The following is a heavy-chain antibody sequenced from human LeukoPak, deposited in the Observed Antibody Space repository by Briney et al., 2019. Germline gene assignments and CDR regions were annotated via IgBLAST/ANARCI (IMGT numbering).Heavy chain of an antibody. J-gene: IGHJ4*02. V-gene: IGHV3-74*01. CDR1: GFTFTTFW. CDR3: VRDWGYDSSGYWQKYFDT. D-gene: IGHD3-22*01. CDR2: INHDGSST. Sequence: GGSLRLSCATSGFTFTTFWMHWVRQAPGKGLVWASRINHDGSSTNYADSVKGRFTISRDNAKNTVFLQMNSLRAEDTAVYYCVRDWGYDSSGYWQKYFDTWGQGTLVTVSS.